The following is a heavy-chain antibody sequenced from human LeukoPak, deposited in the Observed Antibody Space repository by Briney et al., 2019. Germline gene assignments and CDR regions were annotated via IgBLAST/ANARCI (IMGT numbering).Heavy chain of an antibody. CDR3: AREVITFGGVIVGFDY. J-gene: IGHJ4*02. D-gene: IGHD3-16*02. Sequence: SETLSLTCAVSGGSISSSNWWSWVRQPPGKGLEWIGEIYHSGSTNYNPSLKSRATISVDKSKNQFSLKLSSVTAADTAVYYCAREVITFGGVIVGFDYWGQGTLVTVSS. CDR2: IYHSGST. CDR1: GGSISSSNW. V-gene: IGHV4-4*02.